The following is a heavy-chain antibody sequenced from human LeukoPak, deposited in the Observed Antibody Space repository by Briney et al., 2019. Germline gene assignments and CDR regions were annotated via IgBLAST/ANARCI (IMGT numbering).Heavy chain of an antibody. CDR1: GFTVSSNY. CDR2: IYSGGST. CDR3: ARGGSSSAGGPLDY. V-gene: IGHV3-53*01. D-gene: IGHD6-6*01. Sequence: GGSLRLSCAASGFTVSSNYMSWVRQAPGKGLEWVSVIYSGGSTYYADSVKGRFTISRDNSKNTLYLQMNSLRAEDTAVYYCARGGSSSAGGPLDYWGQGTLVTVSS. J-gene: IGHJ4*02.